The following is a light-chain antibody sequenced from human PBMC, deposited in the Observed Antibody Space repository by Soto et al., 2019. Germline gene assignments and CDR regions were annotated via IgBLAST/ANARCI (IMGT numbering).Light chain of an antibody. CDR2: EVV. CDR1: SSDVGGYGY. CDR3: SSYTSSSTYV. V-gene: IGLV2-14*01. J-gene: IGLJ1*01. Sequence: QSVLTQPASVSGSPGQSITVSCTGTSSDVGGYGYVSWYQQYPGKAPKLMIYEVVNRPSGVSNRFSGSKSGNTASLTISGRQAEDEADYYCSSYTSSSTYVFGTGTKVTVL.